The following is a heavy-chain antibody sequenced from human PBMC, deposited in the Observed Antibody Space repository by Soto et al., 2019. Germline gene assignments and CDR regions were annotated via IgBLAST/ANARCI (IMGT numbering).Heavy chain of an antibody. J-gene: IGHJ4*02. CDR1: GDTFASCT. D-gene: IGHD6-13*01. V-gene: IGHV1-46*01. CDR3: ARVIAAAGTPYFDY. Sequence: GASVAVSCEARGDTFASCTIHWVRRAPGQGLEWMGIINPSGGSTSYAQKCQGRVTMTRDTSTSTVYMELSSLRSEDTAVYYCARVIAAAGTPYFDYWGQGSLGTVAS. CDR2: INPSGGST.